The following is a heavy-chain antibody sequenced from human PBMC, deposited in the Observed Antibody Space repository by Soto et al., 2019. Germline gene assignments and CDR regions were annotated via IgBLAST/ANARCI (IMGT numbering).Heavy chain of an antibody. CDR1: GFTFSSYA. V-gene: IGHV3-23*01. CDR2: ISGSGGST. J-gene: IGHJ5*02. D-gene: IGHD3-10*01. Sequence: GGSLRLSCAASGFTFSSYAMSWVRQAPGKGLEWVSAISGSGGSTYYADSVKGRFTISRDNSKNTLYLQMNSLRAEDTAVYYCAIKKLWFGELLSDWFDPWSQGTLVTVSS. CDR3: AIKKLWFGELLSDWFDP.